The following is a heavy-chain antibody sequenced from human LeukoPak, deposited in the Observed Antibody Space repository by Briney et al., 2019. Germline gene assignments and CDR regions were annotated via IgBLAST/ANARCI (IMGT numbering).Heavy chain of an antibody. V-gene: IGHV1-8*01. D-gene: IGHD6-13*01. J-gene: IGHJ6*03. CDR2: MNPNSGTT. CDR3: ARGEQQLVPYYYYYMDV. CDR1: GYTFTSYD. Sequence: ASVKVSCKASGYTFTSYDINWVRQATGQGLEWMGWMNPNSGTTGYAQKFQGRVTMTRNTSISTAYMELSSLRSEDTAVYYCARGEQQLVPYYYYYMDVWGKGTAVTVSS.